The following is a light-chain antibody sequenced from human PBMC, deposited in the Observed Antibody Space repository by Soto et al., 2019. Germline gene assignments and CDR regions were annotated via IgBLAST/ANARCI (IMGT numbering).Light chain of an antibody. CDR2: EVS. V-gene: IGLV2-14*01. J-gene: IGLJ1*01. CDR3: SSYTSSSTYV. CDR1: SSDIGDYNS. Sequence: QSVLTQPASVSGSPGQSITISCTGTSSDIGDYNSVSWYQQHPGKAPKLMIYEVSNRPSGISNRFSGSKSGNTASLTISGLQAEDEADYSCSSYTSSSTYVFGNGTKVTVL.